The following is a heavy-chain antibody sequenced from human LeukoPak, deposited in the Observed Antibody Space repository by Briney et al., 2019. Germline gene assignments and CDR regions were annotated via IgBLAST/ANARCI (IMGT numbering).Heavy chain of an antibody. CDR3: ASGKWELLNYYYGMDV. Sequence: GASVKVSCKASGYTFTSYGISWVRQAPGQGLEWMGWISAYNGNTNYAQKLQGRVTMTTDTSTSTAYMELRSLRSDDTAVYYCASGKWELLNYYYGMDVWGQGTTVTVSS. CDR2: ISAYNGNT. D-gene: IGHD1-26*01. V-gene: IGHV1-18*01. CDR1: GYTFTSYG. J-gene: IGHJ6*02.